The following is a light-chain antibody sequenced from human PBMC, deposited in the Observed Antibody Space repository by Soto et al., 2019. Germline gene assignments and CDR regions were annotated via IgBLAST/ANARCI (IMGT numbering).Light chain of an antibody. J-gene: IGKJ1*01. CDR3: QQYNSYSPGWT. CDR2: KAS. Sequence: DIQMTQSPSTLSASVGDRVTITCRASQSISSWLAWYKQKPGKAPKLLIYKASSLESGVPSRFSGSGSGTEFTLTISSLQPDDFATYYCQQYNSYSPGWTFGQGTKVDIK. CDR1: QSISSW. V-gene: IGKV1-5*03.